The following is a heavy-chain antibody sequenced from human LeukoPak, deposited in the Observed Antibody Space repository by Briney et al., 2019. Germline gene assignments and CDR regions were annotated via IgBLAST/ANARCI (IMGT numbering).Heavy chain of an antibody. D-gene: IGHD6-19*01. CDR2: ISYDGSNK. Sequence: GGSLRLSCAASGFTFSSYGMHWVRQAPGKGLEWVAVISYDGSNKYYADSVTGRFTISRDNSKNTLYLQMNSLRAEDTAVYYCAKGPRQWLVTGAFDIWGQGTMVTVSS. CDR1: GFTFSSYG. J-gene: IGHJ3*02. CDR3: AKGPRQWLVTGAFDI. V-gene: IGHV3-30*18.